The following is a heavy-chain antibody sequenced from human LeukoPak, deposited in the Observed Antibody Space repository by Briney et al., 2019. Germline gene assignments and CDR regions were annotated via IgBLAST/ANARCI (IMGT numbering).Heavy chain of an antibody. CDR3: ARDFSGDYDILTGSDL. D-gene: IGHD3-9*01. V-gene: IGHV3-33*08. CDR1: GFTFSSYG. J-gene: IGHJ2*01. CDR2: IWYDGSNK. Sequence: GGSLRLSCAASGFTFSSYGMHWVRQAPGKGLEWVAVIWYDGSNKYYADSVKGRFTISRDNSKNTLYLQMNSLRAEDTAVYYCARDFSGDYDILTGSDLWGRGTLVTVS.